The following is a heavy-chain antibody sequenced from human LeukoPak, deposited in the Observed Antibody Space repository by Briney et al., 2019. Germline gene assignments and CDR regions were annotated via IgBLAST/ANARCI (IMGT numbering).Heavy chain of an antibody. Sequence: SVKVSCKAPGGTFSRYAISWVRQAPGQGLEWMGGIIPMFGTAKYAQKFQGRVTITADKSTSTAYMELSSLRSEDTAVYYCARGADWQLLEYYYYYMDVWGKGTTVTVSS. V-gene: IGHV1-69*06. CDR3: ARGADWQLLEYYYYYMDV. CDR2: IIPMFGTA. CDR1: GGTFSRYA. J-gene: IGHJ6*03. D-gene: IGHD6-6*01.